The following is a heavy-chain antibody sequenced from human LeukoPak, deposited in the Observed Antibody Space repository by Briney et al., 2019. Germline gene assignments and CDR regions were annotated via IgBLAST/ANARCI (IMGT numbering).Heavy chain of an antibody. J-gene: IGHJ4*02. V-gene: IGHV3-23*01. Sequence: GGSLRLSRAASGFTFSSYAMSWVRQAPGKGLEWVSAISGSGGSTYYADSVKGRFTISRDNSKNTLYLQMNSLRAEDTAVYYCAKLRGYQHACHYWGQGTLVTVSS. D-gene: IGHD6-13*01. CDR2: ISGSGGST. CDR3: AKLRGYQHACHY. CDR1: GFTFSSYA.